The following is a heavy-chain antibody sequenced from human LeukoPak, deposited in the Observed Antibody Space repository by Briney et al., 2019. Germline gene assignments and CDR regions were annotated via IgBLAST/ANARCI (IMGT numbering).Heavy chain of an antibody. Sequence: PGGSLRLSCAASGFTVGTNYMSWVRQAPGKGLEWVSVIYSGGSTYYADSVKGRFTISRDNSKSTLYLQMNSLRAEDTAVYYCAKNYGGRGYYYYYGMDVWGQGTTVTVSS. D-gene: IGHD1-26*01. J-gene: IGHJ6*02. CDR3: AKNYGGRGYYYYYGMDV. CDR1: GFTVGTNY. CDR2: IYSGGST. V-gene: IGHV3-53*01.